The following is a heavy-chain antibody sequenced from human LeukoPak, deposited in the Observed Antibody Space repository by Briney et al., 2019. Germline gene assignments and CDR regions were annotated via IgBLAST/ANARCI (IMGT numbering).Heavy chain of an antibody. CDR3: ARGKDYDFWSGQERETYYFDY. CDR1: GYTLTELS. CDR2: FDPEDGET. D-gene: IGHD3-3*01. J-gene: IGHJ4*02. V-gene: IGHV1-24*01. Sequence: ASVKISCKVSGYTLTELSMHWVRQAPGKGLEWMGGFDPEDGETIYAQKFQGRVTMTEDTSTDTAYMELSSLRSEDTAVYYCARGKDYDFWSGQERETYYFDYWGQGTLVTVSS.